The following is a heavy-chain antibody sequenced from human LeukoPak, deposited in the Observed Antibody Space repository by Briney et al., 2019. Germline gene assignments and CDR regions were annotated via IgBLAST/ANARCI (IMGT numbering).Heavy chain of an antibody. D-gene: IGHD3-3*01. CDR3: ARHQSWSGFYPRPLDY. CDR1: GGSFSDYY. CDR2: INHSGST. V-gene: IGHV4-34*01. J-gene: IGHJ4*02. Sequence: KPSETLSLTCAVYGGSFSDYYWSWIRQPPGKGLEWIGEINHSGSTNCNPSLKSRITISVDTSKIQFSLRLSSVTAADTAVYYCARHQSWSGFYPRPLDYWGQGTLVTVSS.